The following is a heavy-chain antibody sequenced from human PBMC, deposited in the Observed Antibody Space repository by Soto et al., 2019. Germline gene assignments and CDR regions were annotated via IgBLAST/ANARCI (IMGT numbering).Heavy chain of an antibody. D-gene: IGHD3-3*01. CDR1: GFTFSSYA. CDR2: ISGSGGST. V-gene: IGHV3-23*01. J-gene: IGHJ4*02. CDR3: STSGFLEWLPDDAPLYYFDY. Sequence: PGGSLRLSCAASGFTFSSYAMSWVRQAPGKGLEWVSAISGSGGSTYYADSVKGRFTISRDNSKNTLYLQMNSLRAEDTAVYYCSTSGFLEWLPDDAPLYYFDYWGQGTLVTVSS.